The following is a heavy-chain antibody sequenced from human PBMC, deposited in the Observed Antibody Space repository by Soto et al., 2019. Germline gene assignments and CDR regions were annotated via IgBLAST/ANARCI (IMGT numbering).Heavy chain of an antibody. J-gene: IGHJ4*02. V-gene: IGHV1-69*02. CDR2: IIPIFDIT. CDR1: GGPYSKYS. D-gene: IGHD3-22*01. Sequence: QVQLVQSGTEVKKPGSSVTVSCKASGGPYSKYSISWVRQAPGQGLEWMGRIIPIFDITNYAQKFQGRVTITADKSTSTVYVDLSSLRSEDTAVYYCARSLLGDHYDSDGLDSWGQGTLVSVSS. CDR3: ARSLLGDHYDSDGLDS.